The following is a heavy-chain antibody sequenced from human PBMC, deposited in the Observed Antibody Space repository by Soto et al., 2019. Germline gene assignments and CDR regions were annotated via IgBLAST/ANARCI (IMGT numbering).Heavy chain of an antibody. CDR2: ISYDGSNK. J-gene: IGHJ3*02. CDR1: GFTFRSYG. D-gene: IGHD1-26*01. V-gene: IGHV3-30*18. CDR3: AKGGVGSTSIAFDI. Sequence: QVQLVESGGGVVQPGRSLRLSCAASGFTFRSYGMHWVRQAPAKGLEWVAVISYDGSNKYYEDSVKGRFTISRDNSKNTLYLQMNSLRAEDTGVYYCAKGGVGSTSIAFDIWGQGTMVTVSS.